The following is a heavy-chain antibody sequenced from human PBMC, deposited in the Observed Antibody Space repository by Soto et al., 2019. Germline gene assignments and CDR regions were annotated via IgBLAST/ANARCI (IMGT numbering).Heavy chain of an antibody. V-gene: IGHV1-18*01. CDR1: VYTFTSYG. J-gene: IGHJ5*02. CDR3: ARDFYDILTGYSLRWFDP. D-gene: IGHD3-9*01. Sequence: ASVKVSCKASVYTFTSYGISWVRQAPGQGLEWMGWISAYNGNTNYAQKLQGRVTMTTDTSTSTAYMELRSLRSDDTAVYYCARDFYDILTGYSLRWFDPWGQGNLVTVSS. CDR2: ISAYNGNT.